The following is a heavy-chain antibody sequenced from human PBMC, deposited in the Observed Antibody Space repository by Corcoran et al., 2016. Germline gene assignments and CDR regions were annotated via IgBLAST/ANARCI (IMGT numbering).Heavy chain of an antibody. CDR3: ARGLADTAMPNGNYFDY. Sequence: EVQLVESGGGLVQPGGSLRLSCAASGFTFSSYWMSWVRQAPGKGLEWVANIKQDGSEKYYVDSVKGRFTISRDNAKNSLYLQMNSLRAEDTAVYYCARGLADTAMPNGNYFDYWGQGTLVTVSS. CDR1: GFTFSSYW. V-gene: IGHV3-7*01. J-gene: IGHJ4*02. D-gene: IGHD5-18*01. CDR2: IKQDGSEK.